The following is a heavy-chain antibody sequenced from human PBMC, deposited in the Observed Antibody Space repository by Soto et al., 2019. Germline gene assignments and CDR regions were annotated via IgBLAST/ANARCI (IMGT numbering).Heavy chain of an antibody. V-gene: IGHV3-48*02. CDR3: VRDAAYAFDI. J-gene: IGHJ3*02. CDR1: GFTFSSYT. D-gene: IGHD6-25*01. Sequence: AGGSLRLSCTASGFTFSSYTMNWVRQAPGKGLEWVSNIRSTSDATYYADSVKGRFTISRDNAKNSLHLQMNSLRDEDTAVYYCVRDAAYAFDIWGQGTMVIVSS. CDR2: IRSTSDAT.